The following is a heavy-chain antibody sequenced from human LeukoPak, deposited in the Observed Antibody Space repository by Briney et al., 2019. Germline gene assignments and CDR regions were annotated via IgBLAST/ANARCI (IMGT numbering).Heavy chain of an antibody. Sequence: PGGSLRLSCAASGFTFRSYGMPWVRQAPGKGLEWVAVISYDGSNKYYADSVKGRFTISRDNSKNTLYLQMNSLRAEDTAVYYCAKDLYYGSAHYGMDVWGKGTTVTVFS. V-gene: IGHV3-30*18. J-gene: IGHJ6*04. CDR2: ISYDGSNK. D-gene: IGHD3-10*01. CDR1: GFTFRSYG. CDR3: AKDLYYGSAHYGMDV.